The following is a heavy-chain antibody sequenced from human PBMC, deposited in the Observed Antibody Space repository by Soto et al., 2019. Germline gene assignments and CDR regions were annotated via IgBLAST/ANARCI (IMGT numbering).Heavy chain of an antibody. CDR3: VRENYYCGMDV. V-gene: IGHV3-66*01. CDR2: IRGGGNT. J-gene: IGHJ6*02. Sequence: EVQLVESGGGLVQPGGSLRLSCAASGFTVSTDWMYWVRQAPGKGLEWVSVIRGGGNTFYADSVEGRFTISRDNSKNTVYLQMNGLRVEDTAMYYCVRENYYCGMDVWGQGTTVTVSS. CDR1: GFTVSTDW.